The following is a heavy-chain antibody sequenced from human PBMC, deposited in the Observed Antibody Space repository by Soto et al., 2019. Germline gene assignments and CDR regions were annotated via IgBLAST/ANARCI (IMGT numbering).Heavy chain of an antibody. J-gene: IGHJ4*02. CDR2: ILYTGGT. CDR3: ARLQFGEGFDY. CDR1: GGSISGGGFS. V-gene: IGHV4-30-2*01. D-gene: IGHD3-10*01. Sequence: PSETLSLTCAVSGGSISGGGFSWSWIRQPPGKGLEWIGYILYTGGTQYNPSLKSRVSMSVDKSKNQFSLHLTSVTAADTAVYYCARLQFGEGFDYWGQGALVTVSS.